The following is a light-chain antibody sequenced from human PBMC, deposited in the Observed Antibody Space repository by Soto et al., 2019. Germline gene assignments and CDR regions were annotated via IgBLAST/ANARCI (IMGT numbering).Light chain of an antibody. J-gene: IGKJ2*01. CDR2: KIS. Sequence: DIVMTQTPLSSPVTLGQPASISCRSSESLVYSDGSTYLSWLHQRPGQSPGLLIYKISNRLSGVPDRFSGSGAGTDFTLKISRVEAEDVGVYYFIQSTQFPPTFGQGTKLEIK. CDR3: IQSTQFPPT. CDR1: ESLVYSDGSTY. V-gene: IGKV2-24*01.